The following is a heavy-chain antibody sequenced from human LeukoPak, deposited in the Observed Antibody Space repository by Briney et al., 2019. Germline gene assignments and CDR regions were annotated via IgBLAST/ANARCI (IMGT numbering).Heavy chain of an antibody. CDR1: GFTFSNYA. Sequence: GGSLRLSCAASGFTFSNYAMSWVRQAPGKGLEWVSLISGSGGNTNYADSVKGRFTISRDDSKNTLYLQMNSLRAEDTAVYYCASKGVSSYYYYYYMDVWGKGTTVTVSS. J-gene: IGHJ6*03. D-gene: IGHD3-16*01. CDR3: ASKGVSSYYYYYYMDV. CDR2: ISGSGGNT. V-gene: IGHV3-23*01.